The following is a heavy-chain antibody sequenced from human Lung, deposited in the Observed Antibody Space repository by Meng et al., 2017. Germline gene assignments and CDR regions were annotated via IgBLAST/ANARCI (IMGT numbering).Heavy chain of an antibody. CDR2: INHSGST. CDR1: GGSFSDYY. V-gene: IGHV4-34*02. J-gene: IGHJ4*02. D-gene: IGHD4-11*01. Sequence: VPLQQWGARLLEPSETLALPCVVSGGSFSDYYWSWIRQPPGKGLEWIGEINHSGSTNYNPSLESRATISVDTSQNNLSLKLSSVTAADSAVYYCARGPTTMAHDFDYWGQGTLVTVSS. CDR3: ARGPTTMAHDFDY.